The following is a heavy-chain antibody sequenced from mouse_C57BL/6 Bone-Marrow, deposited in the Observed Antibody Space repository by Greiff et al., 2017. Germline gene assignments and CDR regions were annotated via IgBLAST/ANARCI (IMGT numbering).Heavy chain of an antibody. CDR1: GFSLTGYG. D-gene: IGHD4-1*01. CDR2: IWGDGST. J-gene: IGHJ4*01. V-gene: IGHV2-6-7*01. CDR3: ARELGHYAMDY. Sequence: VKLMESGPGLVAPSQSLSITCTASGFSLTGYGVNWVRQPPGKGLEWLGMIWGDGSTDYNSALKSRRSISKDNSKSQVFLKMNSLQTDDTARYYCARELGHYAMDYWGQGTSVTVSS.